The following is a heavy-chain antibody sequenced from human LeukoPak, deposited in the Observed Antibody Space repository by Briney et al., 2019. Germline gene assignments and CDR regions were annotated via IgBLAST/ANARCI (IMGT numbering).Heavy chain of an antibody. D-gene: IGHD6-19*01. Sequence: PSQTLSLTCTVSGGSISSGSYYWSWIRQPAGKGLEWIGRIYTSGSTNYNPSLKSRVTISVDTSKNQFSLKLSSVTAADTAVYYCARVRHSSGWYSNYFDYWGQGTLVTVSS. CDR1: GGSISSGSYY. CDR3: ARVRHSSGWYSNYFDY. CDR2: IYTSGST. V-gene: IGHV4-61*02. J-gene: IGHJ4*02.